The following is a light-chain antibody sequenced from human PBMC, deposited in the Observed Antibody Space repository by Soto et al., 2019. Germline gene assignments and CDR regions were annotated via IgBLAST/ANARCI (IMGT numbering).Light chain of an antibody. CDR2: EVN. CDR3: QSYDNILGAWV. V-gene: IGLV2-14*01. J-gene: IGLJ3*02. CDR1: SSDVGAYNY. Sequence: QSALTQPASVSGSPGQSITISCTGTSSDVGAYNYVSWYQQHPGKAPKLMIYEVNNRPSGVSNRFSGSKSANTASLTISGLQAEDEADYYCQSYDNILGAWVFGGGTKLTVL.